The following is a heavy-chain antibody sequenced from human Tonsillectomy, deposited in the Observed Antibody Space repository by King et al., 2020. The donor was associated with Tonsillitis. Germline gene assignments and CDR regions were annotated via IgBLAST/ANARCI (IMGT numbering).Heavy chain of an antibody. CDR3: ARDKYYDSLTGGLHDAFDM. Sequence: DVQLVESGGTVIRPGGSLRLSCAASGFTFDDYGMSWVRQAPGKGLEWVAGLNWNGGSAVYTVSVKGRFTISRDNVKNSLYLQINSLRAEDTALYYCARDKYYDSLTGGLHDAFDMWGQGTMVTVSS. J-gene: IGHJ3*02. CDR2: LNWNGGSA. V-gene: IGHV3-20*04. D-gene: IGHD3/OR15-3a*01. CDR1: GFTFDDYG.